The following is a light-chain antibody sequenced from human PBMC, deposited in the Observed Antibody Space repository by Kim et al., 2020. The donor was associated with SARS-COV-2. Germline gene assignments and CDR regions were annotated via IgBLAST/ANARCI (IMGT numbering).Light chain of an antibody. CDR2: DVS. V-gene: IGLV2-14*03. CDR3: SSYTSSSTLGVYV. CDR1: SSDVGGYNY. Sequence: ITISCTGTSSDVGGYNYGSWYQQHPGKAPKLMIYDVSNRPSGVSNRFSGSKSGNTASLTISGLQAEDRADYYCSSYTSSSTLGVYVFGTGTKVTVL. J-gene: IGLJ1*01.